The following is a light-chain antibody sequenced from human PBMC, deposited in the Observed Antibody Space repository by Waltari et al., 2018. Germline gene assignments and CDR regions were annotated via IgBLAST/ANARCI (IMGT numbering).Light chain of an antibody. Sequence: EIVLTQSPATLSLSPGAGATLSCRASQSVVRCLAWYQQKPRQAPRHVLYAASNRATGIPDRFSGSNSGTDFSLTISSLEAEVFAVYYCQQRSIWPWTFGLGTKVEVK. J-gene: IGKJ1*01. CDR3: QQRSIWPWT. CDR1: QSVVRC. CDR2: AAS. V-gene: IGKV3-11*01.